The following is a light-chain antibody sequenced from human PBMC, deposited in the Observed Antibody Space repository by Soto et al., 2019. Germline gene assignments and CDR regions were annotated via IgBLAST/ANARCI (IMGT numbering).Light chain of an antibody. CDR2: GAS. CDR1: ESVSSSTY. Sequence: EIVLTQSPGTLSLSPGERATLSCRASESVSSSTYLAWYQQKPGQAPRLLIYGASSRATGIPDRFSGSGSGTDFTLTISRLEPEDFAVYYCQQYGSSPPDTVGQGTKLEIK. CDR3: QQYGSSPPDT. V-gene: IGKV3-20*01. J-gene: IGKJ2*01.